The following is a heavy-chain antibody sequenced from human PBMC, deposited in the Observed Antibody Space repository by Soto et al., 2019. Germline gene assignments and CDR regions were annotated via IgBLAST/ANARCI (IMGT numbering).Heavy chain of an antibody. CDR2: IYHSGST. CDR3: ASTMVRGVIMRYYYYGMDV. V-gene: IGHV4-30-2*01. J-gene: IGHJ6*02. D-gene: IGHD3-10*01. CDR1: GGSISSGGYS. Sequence: SETLSLTCAVSGGSISSGGYSWSWIRQPPGKGLEWIGYIYHSGSTYYNPSLKSRVTISVDTSKNQFSLKLSSVTAADTAVYYCASTMVRGVIMRYYYYGMDVWGQGTTVTVSS.